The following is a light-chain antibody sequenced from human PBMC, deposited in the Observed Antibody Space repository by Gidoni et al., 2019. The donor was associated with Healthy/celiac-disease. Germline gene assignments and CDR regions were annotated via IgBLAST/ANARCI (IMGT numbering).Light chain of an antibody. CDR2: GAS. CDR1: QSVSSSY. CDR3: QQYGSSKEFT. V-gene: IGKV3-20*01. Sequence: EIVLTQFPGTLSLSPGERATLSCRASQSVSSSYLAWYQQKPGQAPRLLIYGASSRATGIPDRFSGSGSGTDFTLTISRLEPEDFAVYYCQQYGSSKEFTFGPGTKVDIK. J-gene: IGKJ3*01.